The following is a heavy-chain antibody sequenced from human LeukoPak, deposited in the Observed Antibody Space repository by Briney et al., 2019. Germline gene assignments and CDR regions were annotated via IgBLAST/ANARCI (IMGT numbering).Heavy chain of an antibody. CDR1: GGSISSYY. CDR3: ARGAYHYGSGSYYFDY. V-gene: IGHV4-4*07. Sequence: SETLSLTCTVSGGSISSYYWSWIRQPAGKGLEWIGRIYTSGSTNYNPPLKSRVTMSVDKSKNQLSLKLSSVTAADMAVYYCARGAYHYGSGSYYFDYWGQGSLVTVSS. J-gene: IGHJ4*02. D-gene: IGHD3-10*01. CDR2: IYTSGST.